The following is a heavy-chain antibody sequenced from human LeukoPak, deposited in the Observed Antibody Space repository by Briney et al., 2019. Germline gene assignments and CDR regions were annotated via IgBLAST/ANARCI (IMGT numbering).Heavy chain of an antibody. D-gene: IGHD6-13*01. CDR2: IYYGGTT. V-gene: IGHV4-39*07. CDR3: VAYTSSLRWFDP. CDR1: DDSISSISFY. J-gene: IGHJ5*02. Sequence: SETLSLTCTVSDDSISSISFYWGWIRQPPGKGLEWIGSIYYGGTTYYNPSLESRVTTSLDTSKKQFSLRLRSVTAADTAVYYCVAYTSSLRWFDPCGQGTLVIVSS.